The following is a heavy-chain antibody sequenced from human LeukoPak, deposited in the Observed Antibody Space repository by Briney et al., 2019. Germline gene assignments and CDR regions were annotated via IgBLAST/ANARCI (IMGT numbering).Heavy chain of an antibody. CDR2: INPNSGGT. CDR1: GYTFTSYG. CDR3: ARARAGIAGALIDY. V-gene: IGHV1-2*02. D-gene: IGHD6-13*01. Sequence: ASVKVSCKASGYTFTSYGISWVRQAPGQGLEWMGWINPNSGGTNYAQKFQGRVTMTRDTSISTAYMELSRLRSDDTAVYYCARARAGIAGALIDYWGQGTLVTVSS. J-gene: IGHJ4*02.